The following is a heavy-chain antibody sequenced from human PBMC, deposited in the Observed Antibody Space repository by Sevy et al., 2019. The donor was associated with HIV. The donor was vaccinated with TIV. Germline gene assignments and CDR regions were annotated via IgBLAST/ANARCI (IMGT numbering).Heavy chain of an antibody. Sequence: SETLSLTCAVYGGSLSGYYWSWIRQPPGKGLEWIGEINHSGSTNYNPSLKSRVTISVDTSKNQFSLKLSSVTAADTAVYYCARPGGYSYGLSYWGQGTLVTVSS. J-gene: IGHJ4*02. CDR3: ARPGGYSYGLSY. D-gene: IGHD5-18*01. V-gene: IGHV4-34*01. CDR1: GGSLSGYY. CDR2: INHSGST.